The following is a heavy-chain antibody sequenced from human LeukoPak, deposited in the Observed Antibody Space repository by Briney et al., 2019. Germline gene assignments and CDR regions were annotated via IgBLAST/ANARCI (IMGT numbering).Heavy chain of an antibody. CDR1: GFTVSSNY. CDR3: ARPSHVSSTRYYYYGMDV. D-gene: IGHD6-6*01. CDR2: IYSGGST. V-gene: IGHV3-66*01. Sequence: PGGSLRLSCAASGFTVSSNYMSWVRQAPGKGLEWVSVIYSGGSTYYADYVKGRFTISRDNSKNTLYLQMNSLRAEDTAVYYCARPSHVSSTRYYYYGMDVWGQGTTVTVSS. J-gene: IGHJ6*02.